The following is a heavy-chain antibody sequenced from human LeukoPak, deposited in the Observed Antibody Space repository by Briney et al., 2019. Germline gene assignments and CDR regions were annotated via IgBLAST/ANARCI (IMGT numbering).Heavy chain of an antibody. V-gene: IGHV3-23*01. J-gene: IGHJ4*02. CDR2: ISGSGGST. Sequence: PGGSLRLSCAASGFTFSSYAMSWVRQAPGKGLEWVSAISGSGGSTYCADSVKGRFTVSRDNSKNTLYLQMNSLRAEDTAVYYCARADSYGYIGVFDYWGQGTLVTVSS. CDR3: ARADSYGYIGVFDY. CDR1: GFTFSSYA. D-gene: IGHD5-18*01.